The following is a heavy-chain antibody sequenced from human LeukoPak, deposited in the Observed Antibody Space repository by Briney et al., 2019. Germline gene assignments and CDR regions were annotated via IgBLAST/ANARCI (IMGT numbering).Heavy chain of an antibody. CDR1: GGTFSSYA. Sequence: ASVKVSCKASGGTFSSYAISWVRQAPGQGLEWMGRIIPIFGTANYAQKFQGRVTITTDESTSTAYMGLSSLRSEDTAVYYCARDSGRYYYYYMDVWGKGTTVTVSS. CDR2: IIPIFGTA. J-gene: IGHJ6*03. V-gene: IGHV1-69*05. CDR3: ARDSGRYYYYYMDV.